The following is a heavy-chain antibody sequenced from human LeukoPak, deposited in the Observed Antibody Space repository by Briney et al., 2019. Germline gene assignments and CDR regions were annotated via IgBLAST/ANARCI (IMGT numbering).Heavy chain of an antibody. CDR1: GFTFSSYG. Sequence: GGSLRLSCAASGFTFSSYGMSWVRQAPGKGLEWVSAIGGRDGSTYYADSVKGRFTISRDNSRNTLYVQMNSLRAEDTAVYYCAKGHYYGSGSLDYWGQGTLVTVSS. CDR3: AKGHYYGSGSLDY. D-gene: IGHD3-10*01. CDR2: IGGRDGST. V-gene: IGHV3-23*01. J-gene: IGHJ4*02.